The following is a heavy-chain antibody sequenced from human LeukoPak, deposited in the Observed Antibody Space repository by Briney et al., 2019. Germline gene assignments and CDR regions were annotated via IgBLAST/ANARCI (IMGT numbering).Heavy chain of an antibody. J-gene: IGHJ4*02. V-gene: IGHV3-33*08. Sequence: PGGSLRLSCAASGFTFNSYNMNWVRQAPGKGLEWVAVTRFDGSIKQYADSVKGRFTISRDDSKNTLYLQMNFLKSEDTAVYYCARWGGTRQYYFDYWGQGTLVTVSS. CDR3: ARWGGTRQYYFDY. CDR1: GFTFNSYN. D-gene: IGHD1-1*01. CDR2: TRFDGSIK.